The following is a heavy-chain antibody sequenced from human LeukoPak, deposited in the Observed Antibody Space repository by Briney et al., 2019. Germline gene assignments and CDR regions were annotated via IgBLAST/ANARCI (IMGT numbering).Heavy chain of an antibody. CDR2: ISAYNGNT. D-gene: IGHD3-10*01. CDR1: GYTFTSYG. CDR3: ARDQRVSYYYYGMDV. Sequence: ASVKVSCKASGYTFTSYGISWVRQAPGQGLEWMGWISAYNGNTNYAQKPQGRVTMTTDTSTSTAYMELRSLRSDDTAVYYCARDQRVSYYYYGMDVWGQGTTVTVSS. J-gene: IGHJ6*02. V-gene: IGHV1-18*01.